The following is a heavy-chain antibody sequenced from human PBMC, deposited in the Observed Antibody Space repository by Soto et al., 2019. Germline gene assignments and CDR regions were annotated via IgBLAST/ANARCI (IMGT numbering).Heavy chain of an antibody. CDR3: ARDNRYNWNDEGWFDP. CDR1: GYSFSDYD. D-gene: IGHD1-1*01. Sequence: ASVKVSCKASGYSFSDYDINWVRQATGQWPEWMGWMNPNSGNTGYAQKFQGRVTMTRNTSINTAYMELSSLGSEDTAVYYCARDNRYNWNDEGWFDPWGQGTLVTV. V-gene: IGHV1-8*01. J-gene: IGHJ5*02. CDR2: MNPNSGNT.